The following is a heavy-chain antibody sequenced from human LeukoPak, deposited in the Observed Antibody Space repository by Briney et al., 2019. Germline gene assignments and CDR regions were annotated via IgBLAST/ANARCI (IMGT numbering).Heavy chain of an antibody. V-gene: IGHV3-48*02. CDR2: ITSSSNTI. CDR3: TRDPNALDY. Sequence: GGSLRLSCAASGAASGFTVSSYAMNWVRQAPGKGLEWVSYITSSSNTIHYADSVKGRFTISRDNAKNSLYLQMNSLRDEDTAVYYCTRDPNALDYWGQGALVTVSS. J-gene: IGHJ4*02. CDR1: GFTVSSYA.